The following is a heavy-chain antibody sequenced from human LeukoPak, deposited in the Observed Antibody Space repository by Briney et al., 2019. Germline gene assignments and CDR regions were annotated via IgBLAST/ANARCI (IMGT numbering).Heavy chain of an antibody. V-gene: IGHV1-24*01. J-gene: IGHJ4*02. CDR3: ATDRPYYYDSSGYFDY. D-gene: IGHD3-22*01. CDR2: FDPEDGET. Sequence: ASVKVSCKVSGYTLTELSMHWVRQAPGKGLEWMGGFDPEDGETIYAQKFQGRVTMTEDTSTDTAYMELSSLRSEDAAVYYCATDRPYYYDSSGYFDYWGQGTLVTVSS. CDR1: GYTLTELS.